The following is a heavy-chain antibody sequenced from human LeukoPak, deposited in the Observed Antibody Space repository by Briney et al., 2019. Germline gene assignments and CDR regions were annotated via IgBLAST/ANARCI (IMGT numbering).Heavy chain of an antibody. V-gene: IGHV2-5*02. CDR2: IYWDDDK. CDR1: GFSLSTNGVG. CDR3: AHIRALYWYFDL. Sequence: SGPTLVKPTQTLTLTCTFSGFSLSTNGVGVGWIRQPPGKALEWLALIYWDDDKRYSPSLKSRLTITKDTSKNQVVLTMTNMDPVDTATYYCAHIRALYWYFDLWGRGTLVTVSS. J-gene: IGHJ2*01.